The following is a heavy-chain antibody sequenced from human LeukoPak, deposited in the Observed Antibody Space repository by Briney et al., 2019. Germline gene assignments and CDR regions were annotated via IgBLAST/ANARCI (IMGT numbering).Heavy chain of an antibody. CDR1: GGSFNGYY. V-gene: IGHV4-34*01. CDR2: INHSGST. Sequence: SETLSLTCAVYGGSFNGYYWTWIRQPPGKGLEWIGEINHSGSTDYNPSLKSRVTISVDTSKNQFSLKLNSVTAADTAVYYCARHHSSGWYYFDYWGQGTLVTVSS. D-gene: IGHD6-19*01. CDR3: ARHHSSGWYYFDY. J-gene: IGHJ4*02.